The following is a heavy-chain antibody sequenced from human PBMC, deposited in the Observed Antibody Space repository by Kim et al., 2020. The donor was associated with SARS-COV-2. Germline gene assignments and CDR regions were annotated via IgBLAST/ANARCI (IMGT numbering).Heavy chain of an antibody. J-gene: IGHJ4*02. Sequence: GGSLRLSCAASGFTFNNYIMNWVRQAPGKGLEWVSSISSASSYIYYADSVKGRFTISRDNAKNSLYLQMNSLRAEDTAVYYCARDDSLTNYYFDYWGQGTLVSVSS. CDR1: GFTFNNYI. V-gene: IGHV3-21*01. CDR2: ISSASSYI. D-gene: IGHD3-9*01. CDR3: ARDDSLTNYYFDY.